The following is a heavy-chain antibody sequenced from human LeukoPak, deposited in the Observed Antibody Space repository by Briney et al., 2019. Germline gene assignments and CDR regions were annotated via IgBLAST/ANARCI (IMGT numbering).Heavy chain of an antibody. V-gene: IGHV1-18*04. CDR3: ALHVLLFGWRNWFDP. D-gene: IGHD2-21*02. J-gene: IGHJ5*02. Sequence: ASVKVSCKASGYTFTSYGISWVRQAPGQGFEWMGWISAYNGNTNYAQKLQGRVTMTTDTSTSTAYMELRSLRSDDTAVYYCALHVLLFGWRNWFDPWGQGTLVTVSS. CDR1: GYTFTSYG. CDR2: ISAYNGNT.